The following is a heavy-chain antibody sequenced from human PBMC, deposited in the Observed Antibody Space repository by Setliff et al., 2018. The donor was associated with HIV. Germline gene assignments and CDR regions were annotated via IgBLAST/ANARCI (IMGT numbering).Heavy chain of an antibody. CDR3: AGGEVRSRYVSSRAPFYHYYYYMDV. CDR1: GGSFSGYY. V-gene: IGHV4-34*01. CDR2: INYSGST. J-gene: IGHJ6*03. D-gene: IGHD6-13*01. Sequence: SETLSLTCVVYGGSFSGYYWNWIRQPPEKWLEWIGKINYSGSTDYNSSLRSRVTISVDTSKNQISLKLTSVTAADTAVYYCAGGEVRSRYVSSRAPFYHYYYYMDVWGKGTTVTVSS.